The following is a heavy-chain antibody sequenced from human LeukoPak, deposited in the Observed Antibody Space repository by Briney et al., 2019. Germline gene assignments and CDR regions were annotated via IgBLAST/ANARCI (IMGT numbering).Heavy chain of an antibody. CDR1: GGSVSSSSYY. V-gene: IGHV4-39*07. Sequence: PSETLSLTCTVSGGSVSSSSYYWGWIRQPPGKGLEWIGSIYYSGSTYYNPSLKSRVTISVDTSKNQFSLKLSSVTAADTAVYYCARHSSWYVGPFFDYWGQGTLVTVSS. D-gene: IGHD6-13*01. J-gene: IGHJ4*02. CDR2: IYYSGST. CDR3: ARHSSWYVGPFFDY.